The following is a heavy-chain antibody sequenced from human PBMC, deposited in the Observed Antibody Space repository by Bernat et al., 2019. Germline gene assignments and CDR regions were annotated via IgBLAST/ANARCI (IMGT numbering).Heavy chain of an antibody. CDR3: VRDGAALYYYHGMDV. J-gene: IGHJ6*02. V-gene: IGHV3-30*04. Sequence: VQLVESGGGVVQPGRSLRLSCVASGFTFSDYSLHWVRQAPGKGLEWVAVVAFDGRNKQSADSVQARFIISRDDSENTLYLQMDSLKSDDTAVYYCVRDGAALYYYHGMDVWGRGTTVTVSS. CDR2: VAFDGRNK. D-gene: IGHD6-25*01. CDR1: GFTFSDYS.